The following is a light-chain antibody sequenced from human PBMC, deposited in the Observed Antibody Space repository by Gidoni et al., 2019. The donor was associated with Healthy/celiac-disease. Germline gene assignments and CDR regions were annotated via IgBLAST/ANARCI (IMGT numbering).Light chain of an antibody. CDR2: AAS. Sequence: MTQSPSSMSASVGDRVTITRRASQGIRNDLGWYQQKPGKAPKRLSYAASSLQSGVPSRFSGSGSGTEFTLTLSSLQPEAFATYYWLQHNSYPYPFXPXTQLEIK. CDR1: QGIRND. CDR3: LQHNSYPYP. J-gene: IGKJ2*01. V-gene: IGKV1-17*01.